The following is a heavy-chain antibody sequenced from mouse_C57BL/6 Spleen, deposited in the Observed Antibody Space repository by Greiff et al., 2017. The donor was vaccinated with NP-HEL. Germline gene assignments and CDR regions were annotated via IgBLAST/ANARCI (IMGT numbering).Heavy chain of an antibody. CDR2: IYPSDSET. J-gene: IGHJ1*03. V-gene: IGHV1-61*01. D-gene: IGHD2-3*01. CDR1: GYTFTSYW. CDR3: ARRGLYDGYFYCYFDV. Sequence: VQLQQPGAELVRPGSSVKLSCKASGYTFTSYWMDWVKQRPGQGLEWIGNIYPSDSETHYNQKFKDKATLTVDKSSSTAYMQLSSLTSEDSAVYYCARRGLYDGYFYCYFDVWGTGTTVTVSS.